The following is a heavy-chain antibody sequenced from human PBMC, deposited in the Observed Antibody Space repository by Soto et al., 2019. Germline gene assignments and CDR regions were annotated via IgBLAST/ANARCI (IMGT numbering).Heavy chain of an antibody. CDR1: GGSISSGYYY. J-gene: IGHJ6*03. CDR2: VYYSGTN. D-gene: IGHD3-10*02. CDR3: GSCSLYDMDV. Sequence: PSETLSLTCTVSGGSISSGYYYWSWIRQPPGKGLEWVGNVYYSGTNYYNPSLKRRIIITINTSKNQFSQKVGPVTAADTAVYYCGSCSLYDMDVWGQGTTVTVSS. V-gene: IGHV4-30-4*01.